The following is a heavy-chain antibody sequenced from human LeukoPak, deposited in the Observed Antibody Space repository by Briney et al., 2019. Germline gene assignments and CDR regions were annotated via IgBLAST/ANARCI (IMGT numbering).Heavy chain of an antibody. CDR3: ARVLVPAAITHYYYYYMDV. CDR2: ISAYNGNT. V-gene: IGHV1-18*01. D-gene: IGHD2-2*02. CDR1: GYTFTSYG. J-gene: IGHJ6*03. Sequence: GASVKVSCKASGYTFTSYGISRVRQAPGQGLEWMGWISAYNGNTNYAQKLQGRVTMTTDTSTSTAYMELRSLRSDDTAVYYCARVLVPAAITHYYYYYMDVWGKGTTVTVSS.